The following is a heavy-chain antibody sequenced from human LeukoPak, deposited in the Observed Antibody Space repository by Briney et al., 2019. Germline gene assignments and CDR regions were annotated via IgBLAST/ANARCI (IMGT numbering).Heavy chain of an antibody. CDR2: IYYSGST. V-gene: IGHV4-59*08. J-gene: IGHJ4*02. D-gene: IGHD6-19*01. CDR3: ARRTAVAGTWYFFDY. Sequence: SETLSLTCTVSGGSISSYYWSWIRQPPGKGLEWIGYIYYSGSTNYNPSLKSRVTISVDTSKNQFSLKLSSVTAADTAVYHCARRTAVAGTWYFFDYWGQGTLVTVSS. CDR1: GGSISSYY.